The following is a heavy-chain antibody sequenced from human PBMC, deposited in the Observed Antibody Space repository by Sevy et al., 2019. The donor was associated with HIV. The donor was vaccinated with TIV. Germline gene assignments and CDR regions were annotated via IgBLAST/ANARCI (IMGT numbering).Heavy chain of an antibody. CDR1: GFTFSTHA. D-gene: IGHD3-10*01. CDR2: ISYDGHMK. CDR3: ARGGSGSFDPFYYYYDMDV. Sequence: SCTASGFTFSTHAAHWVRQAPGKGLEWVAVISYDGHMKYYADSVKGRFTISRDNSKSALYMDMNSLRPDDTARYYCARGGSGSFDPFYYYYDMDVWGQGTTVTVSS. J-gene: IGHJ6*02. V-gene: IGHV3-30-3*01.